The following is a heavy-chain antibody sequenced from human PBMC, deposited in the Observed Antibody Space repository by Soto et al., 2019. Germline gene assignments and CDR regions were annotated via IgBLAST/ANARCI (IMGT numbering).Heavy chain of an antibody. J-gene: IGHJ6*02. CDR1: GGTFRTSA. CDR3: ARDKDRLQLGGNYYFILDV. CDR2: IMPVFRRP. Sequence: QVQLVQSGAEVKKPGSSVKVSCKASGGTFRTSAFSWVRQAPGQGLEWVGGIMPVFRRPKYAQNFKDRVTITADESPSTAYMELNSLSSDETAVYYCARDKDRLQLGGNYYFILDVWGQGTAVTVSS. V-gene: IGHV1-69*12. D-gene: IGHD1-1*01.